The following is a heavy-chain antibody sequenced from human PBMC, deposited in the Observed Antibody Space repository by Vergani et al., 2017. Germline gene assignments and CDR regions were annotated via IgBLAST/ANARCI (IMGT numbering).Heavy chain of an antibody. Sequence: QVQLVQSGAEVKKPGASVKVSCKASGYTFTSYAMHWVRQAPGQRLEWMGWINTGNGNTKYSQKFQGRVTITRDTSASTAYMELSSLRSEDTAVYYCAGGVVGATRSSWFDPWGQGTLVTVSS. D-gene: IGHD1-26*01. CDR3: AGGVVGATRSSWFDP. J-gene: IGHJ5*02. V-gene: IGHV1-3*04. CDR2: INTGNGNT. CDR1: GYTFTSYA.